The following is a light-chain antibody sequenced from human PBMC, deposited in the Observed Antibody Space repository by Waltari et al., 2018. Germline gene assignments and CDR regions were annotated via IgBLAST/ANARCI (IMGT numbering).Light chain of an antibody. CDR2: DDG. J-gene: IGLJ1*01. CDR3: QVWDSGSDHYV. CDR1: KLGSKY. Sequence: SYALTQPPSVSVAPGQTARFTCDGCKLGSKYVHWYQHKPGKAPVLVVYDDGDRPSGIPERFSGSNSGNTAALTISRVDAGDEAEYYCQVWDSGSDHYVFGTVTKVTVL. V-gene: IGLV3-21*02.